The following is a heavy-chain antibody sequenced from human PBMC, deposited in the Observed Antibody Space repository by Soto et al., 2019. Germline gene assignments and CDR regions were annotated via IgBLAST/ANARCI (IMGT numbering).Heavy chain of an antibody. V-gene: IGHV3-23*01. D-gene: IGHD2-15*01. CDR3: AKEGYCSGGSCYSGWFDP. Sequence: GGSLRLSCAASGFTFSSYAMSWVRQAPGKGLEWVSGISGSGGSTYYADSVKGRFTISRDNSKNTLYLQVNSLRAEDTAVYYCAKEGYCSGGSCYSGWFDPWGQGTLVTV. CDR1: GFTFSSYA. J-gene: IGHJ5*02. CDR2: ISGSGGST.